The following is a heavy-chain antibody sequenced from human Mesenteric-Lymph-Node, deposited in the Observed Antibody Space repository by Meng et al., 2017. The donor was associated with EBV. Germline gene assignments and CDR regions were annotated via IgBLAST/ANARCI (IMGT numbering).Heavy chain of an antibody. CDR1: GFTFSSYA. CDR2: VSNDGTFT. D-gene: IGHD1-26*01. CDR3: ARESSNGGSYFAN. V-gene: IGHV3-30-3*01. Sequence: VQLGGFGGGVVQTGRSLGLSYAASGFTFSSYAMHWVRQAPGKGLEWVAVVSNDGTFTNYADSVKGRFTISRDNSKNTVYLQMNSLRAEDTAVYYCARESSNGGSYFANWGQGTLVTVSS. J-gene: IGHJ4*02.